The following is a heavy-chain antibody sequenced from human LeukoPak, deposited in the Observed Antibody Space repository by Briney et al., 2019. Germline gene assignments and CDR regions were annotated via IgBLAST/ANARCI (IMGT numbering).Heavy chain of an antibody. CDR2: IKWNGDST. Sequence: GGSLRLSCAASGFTFDDYGMNWVRQAPGKGLEWVSGIKWNGDSTGYADSVKGRFTISRDNAKNSLYLQMNSLRAEDTALYYCASWGYYDSSGSSNYYFDYWGQGTLVTVSS. J-gene: IGHJ4*02. CDR3: ASWGYYDSSGSSNYYFDY. V-gene: IGHV3-20*04. CDR1: GFTFDDYG. D-gene: IGHD3-22*01.